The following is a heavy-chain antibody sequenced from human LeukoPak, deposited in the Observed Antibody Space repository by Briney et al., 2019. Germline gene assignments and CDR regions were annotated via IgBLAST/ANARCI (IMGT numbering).Heavy chain of an antibody. V-gene: IGHV3-21*01. CDR1: GFTFSSYW. D-gene: IGHD3-16*01. Sequence: PGGSLRLSCAASGFTFSSYWMNWVRQAPGKGLEWVSSISSSSSYIYSADSVKGRFTISRDNAKNSLYLQMNSLRAEDTAVYYCARDHGGFYYYMDVWGKGTTVTVSS. CDR3: ARDHGGFYYYMDV. CDR2: ISSSSSYI. J-gene: IGHJ6*03.